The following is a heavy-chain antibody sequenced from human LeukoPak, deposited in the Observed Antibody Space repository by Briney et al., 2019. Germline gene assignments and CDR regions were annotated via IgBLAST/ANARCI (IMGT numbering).Heavy chain of an antibody. CDR1: GFTLSSYW. CDR2: IKQDGSEK. Sequence: PGGSLRLSCAASGFTLSSYWMSWVRQAPGKGLEWVANIKQDGSEKYYVDSVKGRFTISRDNAKNSLYLQMNSLRAEDTAVYYCARAKANDYWGQGTLVTASS. D-gene: IGHD1-26*01. J-gene: IGHJ4*02. V-gene: IGHV3-7*01. CDR3: ARAKANDY.